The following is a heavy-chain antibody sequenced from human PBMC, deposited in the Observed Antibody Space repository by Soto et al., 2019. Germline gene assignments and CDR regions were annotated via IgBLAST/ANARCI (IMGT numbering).Heavy chain of an antibody. D-gene: IGHD3-10*01. J-gene: IGHJ6*02. V-gene: IGHV4-34*01. CDR3: ARGPYYGSGSYGMDV. CDR1: GGSFSGYD. Sequence: QVQLQQWGAGLLKPSETLSLTCAVYGGSFSGYDWSWIRQPPGKGLEWIGEINHSGSTNYNPSLKSRVTISVDTSKNQFSLKLSSVTAADTAVYYCARGPYYGSGSYGMDVWGQGTTVTVPS. CDR2: INHSGST.